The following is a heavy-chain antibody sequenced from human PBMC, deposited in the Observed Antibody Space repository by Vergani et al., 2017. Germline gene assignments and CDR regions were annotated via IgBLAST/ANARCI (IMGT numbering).Heavy chain of an antibody. Sequence: EVQLLESGGGSAQPGESLRLSCAASGFTFSSYAMSWVRQAPGKGLEWVSAISGSGGSTYYADSVKGRFTISRDNSKNTLYLQMNSLRAEDTAVYYCAKSNWGSYFDYWGQGTLVTVSS. CDR1: GFTFSSYA. D-gene: IGHD7-27*01. V-gene: IGHV3-23*01. CDR3: AKSNWGSYFDY. J-gene: IGHJ4*02. CDR2: ISGSGGST.